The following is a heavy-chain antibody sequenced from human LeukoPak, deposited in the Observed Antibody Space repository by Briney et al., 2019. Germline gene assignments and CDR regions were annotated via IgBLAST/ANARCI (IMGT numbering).Heavy chain of an antibody. CDR2: ISYDGSNK. J-gene: IGHJ4*02. CDR3: AKGGIAVAGFFEY. Sequence: GGSLRLSCAASGFTFSSYGMHWVRQAPGKGLEWVAVISYDGSNKYYADSVKGRFTISRDNSKNTLYLQMNSLRAEDTAVYYCAKGGIAVAGFFEYWGQGTLVTVSS. D-gene: IGHD6-19*01. V-gene: IGHV3-30*18. CDR1: GFTFSSYG.